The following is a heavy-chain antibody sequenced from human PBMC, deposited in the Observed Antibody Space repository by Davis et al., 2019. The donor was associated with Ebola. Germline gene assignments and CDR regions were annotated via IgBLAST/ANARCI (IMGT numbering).Heavy chain of an antibody. J-gene: IGHJ6*02. V-gene: IGHV1-69*06. D-gene: IGHD6-19*01. Sequence: SVKVSCKASGGTFSSYAISWVRQAPGQGLEWMGGIIPIFGTANYAQKFQGRVTITADKSTSTAYMELSSLRSEDTAVYYCARGGYSSGWYRGYYYGMDVWGQGTTVTVSS. CDR2: IIPIFGTA. CDR3: ARGGYSSGWYRGYYYGMDV. CDR1: GGTFSSYA.